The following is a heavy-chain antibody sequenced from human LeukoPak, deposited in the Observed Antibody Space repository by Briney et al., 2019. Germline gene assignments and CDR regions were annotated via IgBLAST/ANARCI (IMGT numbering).Heavy chain of an antibody. D-gene: IGHD4-17*01. CDR3: ARDTARMTTVTHFDY. CDR1: GYTFTGYY. Sequence: SVKVSCKASGYTFTGYYMHWVRQAPGRGLEWMGRIIPILGIANYAQKFQGRVTITADKSTSTAYMELSSLRSEDTAVYYCARDTARMTTVTHFDYWGQGTLVTVSS. V-gene: IGHV1-69*04. CDR2: IIPILGIA. J-gene: IGHJ4*02.